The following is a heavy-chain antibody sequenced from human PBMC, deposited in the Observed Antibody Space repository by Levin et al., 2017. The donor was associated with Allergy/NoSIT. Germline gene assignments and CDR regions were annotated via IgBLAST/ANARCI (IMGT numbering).Heavy chain of an antibody. V-gene: IGHV4-30-4*01. Sequence: LRLSCTVSGGSISSGDYYWSWIRQPPGKGLEWIGYIYYSGSTYYNPSLKSRVTISVDTSKNQFSLKLSSVTAADTAVYYCARVGLDAFDIWGQGTMVTVSS. CDR2: IYYSGST. J-gene: IGHJ3*02. CDR1: GGSISSGDYY. CDR3: ARVGLDAFDI.